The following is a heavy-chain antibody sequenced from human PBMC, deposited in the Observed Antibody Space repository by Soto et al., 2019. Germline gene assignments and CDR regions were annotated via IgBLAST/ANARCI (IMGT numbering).Heavy chain of an antibody. CDR3: ARGYSYTQPVFDY. D-gene: IGHD5-18*01. CDR1: GFTFTTYV. Sequence: GGSLRLSCAASGFTFTTYVMSWVRQAPGKGLEWVSAISASGGSTYYADSVKGRFTISRDNSKNTLYLQMNSLIAEDTAVYYCARGYSYTQPVFDYWGLGTLVTVSS. J-gene: IGHJ4*02. CDR2: ISASGGST. V-gene: IGHV3-23*01.